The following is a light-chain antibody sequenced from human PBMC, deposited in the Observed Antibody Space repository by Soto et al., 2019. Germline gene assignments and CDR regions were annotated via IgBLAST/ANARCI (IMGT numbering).Light chain of an antibody. Sequence: DIQMTQSPSTLSSSVGDRVTITCRASQSIVSYLAWYQQKPGKAPKFLIYKASSLDKGVPSRFSGSVSGTEFTLTICSLQPDDFATYSCQQYNNYPYTFGQGTKLAIK. CDR1: QSIVSY. CDR3: QQYNNYPYT. CDR2: KAS. V-gene: IGKV1-5*03. J-gene: IGKJ2*01.